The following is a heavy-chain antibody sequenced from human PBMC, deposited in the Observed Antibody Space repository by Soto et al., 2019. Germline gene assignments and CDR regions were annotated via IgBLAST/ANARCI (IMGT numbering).Heavy chain of an antibody. CDR2: ISYDGSNK. J-gene: IGHJ4*02. CDR1: GFTFSSYA. CDR3: ARDIVPNYDSSGYTLDY. Sequence: PGGSLRLSCAASGFTFSSYAMHWVRQAPGKGLEWVAVISYDGSNKFYADSVKGRFTISRDNSKNTLYLQMNSLRAEDTAVYYCARDIVPNYDSSGYTLDYWGQGTLVTVSS. D-gene: IGHD3-22*01. V-gene: IGHV3-30-3*01.